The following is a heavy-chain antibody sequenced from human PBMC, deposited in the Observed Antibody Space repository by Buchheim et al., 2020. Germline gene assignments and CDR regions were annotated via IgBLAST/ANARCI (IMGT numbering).Heavy chain of an antibody. J-gene: IGHJ4*02. CDR3: ARKPAGRGYFDY. CDR1: GYSITSDYW. D-gene: IGHD1-14*01. Sequence: QVQLQESGPGLVKPADTLSLTCAVSGYSITSDYWWAWIRQPPGKGLEWIGYIYYSGDTYYNPSLKNPFTMSVDPSRNQFSLKLSSVTAVDTAVYYCARKPAGRGYFDYWGQGTL. V-gene: IGHV4-28*01. CDR2: IYYSGDT.